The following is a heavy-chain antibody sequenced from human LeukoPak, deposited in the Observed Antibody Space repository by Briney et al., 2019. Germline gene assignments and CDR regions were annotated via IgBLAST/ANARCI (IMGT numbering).Heavy chain of an antibody. Sequence: PSETLSLACTVSGGSISSYYWSWIRQPPGKGLEWIGYIYYSGSTNYNPSLKSRVTISVDTSKNQFSLKLSSVTAADTAVYYCARARGAVAGGGAFDIWGQGTMVTVSS. CDR3: ARARGAVAGGGAFDI. CDR2: IYYSGST. CDR1: GGSISSYY. V-gene: IGHV4-59*01. D-gene: IGHD6-19*01. J-gene: IGHJ3*02.